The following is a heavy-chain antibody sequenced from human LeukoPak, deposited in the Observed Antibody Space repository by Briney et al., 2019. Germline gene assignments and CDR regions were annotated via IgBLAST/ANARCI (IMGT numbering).Heavy chain of an antibody. CDR2: IYTSGST. J-gene: IGHJ3*02. CDR3: ARDRTGHYDSSGYPLDAFDI. D-gene: IGHD3-22*01. Sequence: SQTLSLTCTVSGGSISSGSYYWSWIRQPAGKGLEWIGRIYTSGSTNYNPSLKSRVTISVDTSKNQFSLKLSSVTAADTAVYYCARDRTGHYDSSGYPLDAFDIWGQGTMVTVSS. CDR1: GGSISSGSYY. V-gene: IGHV4-61*02.